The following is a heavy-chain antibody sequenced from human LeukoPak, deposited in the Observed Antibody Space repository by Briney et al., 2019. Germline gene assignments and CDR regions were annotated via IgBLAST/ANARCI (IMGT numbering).Heavy chain of an antibody. J-gene: IGHJ4*02. Sequence: ASVKVSCKASGATFSSYSVNWVRQTPGQGLEWMGASIPLFGTANYAQKFQGRVTMTTDESTRTAYMELSSLTSQDTAVYYCARDVVDDRSGYFSSWGQGTLVTVSS. D-gene: IGHD3-22*01. CDR2: SIPLFGTA. CDR3: ARDVVDDRSGYFSS. V-gene: IGHV1-69*05. CDR1: GATFSSYS.